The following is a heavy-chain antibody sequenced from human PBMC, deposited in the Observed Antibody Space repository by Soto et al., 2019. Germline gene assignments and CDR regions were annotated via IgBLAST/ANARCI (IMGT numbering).Heavy chain of an antibody. CDR1: GFTFSDYA. CDR2: ISSSSSTI. CDR3: ARAPGIVGNLDY. J-gene: IGHJ4*02. Sequence: GGSLRLSCAASGFTFSDYALNWVRQAPGEGLEWISYISSSSSTIYFADSLKGRFTISRDNAKNSLYLQMNSLRAEDTAVYYCARAPGIVGNLDYWGQGTLVTVSS. D-gene: IGHD1-26*01. V-gene: IGHV3-48*01.